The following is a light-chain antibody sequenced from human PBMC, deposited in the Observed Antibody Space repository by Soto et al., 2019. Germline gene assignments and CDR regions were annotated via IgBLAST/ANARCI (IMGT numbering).Light chain of an antibody. CDR2: DAS. Sequence: PGERATLSCRASQSVKSSYLAWYRQKPGQTPRLLIYDASTRATGIPDRFSGSGSGTDFTLTISGLEPEDFAVYSCQQYASSPHTFGQGTKVEF. J-gene: IGKJ1*01. CDR3: QQYASSPHT. CDR1: QSVKSSY. V-gene: IGKV3-20*01.